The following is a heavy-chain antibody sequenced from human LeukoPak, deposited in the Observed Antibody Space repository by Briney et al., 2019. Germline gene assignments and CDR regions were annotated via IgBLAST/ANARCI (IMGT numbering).Heavy chain of an antibody. V-gene: IGHV1-69*13. Sequence: ASVKVSCKASGGTFSSYAISWVRQAPGQGLEWTGGIIPIFGTANYAQKFQGRVTITADESTSTAYMELSSLRSEDTAVYYCARLIRVAMVRGVIQGSWFGPWGQGTLVTVSS. CDR3: ARLIRVAMVRGVIQGSWFGP. CDR1: GGTFSSYA. CDR2: IIPIFGTA. D-gene: IGHD3-10*01. J-gene: IGHJ5*02.